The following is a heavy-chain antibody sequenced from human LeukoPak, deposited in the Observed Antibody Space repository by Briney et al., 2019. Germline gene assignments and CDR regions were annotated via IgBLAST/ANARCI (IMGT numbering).Heavy chain of an antibody. V-gene: IGHV3-7*01. CDR1: GFALRTSW. J-gene: IGHJ4*02. Sequence: PGGSLRLSCAASGFALRTSWMSWVRQAPGKGLEWVANIKEDGSEKNYVDSVKGRFTISRDNAENSLYLQMNSLRAEDTALYYCAREWDSWGQGTLVTVSS. CDR3: AREWDS. CDR2: IKEDGSEK.